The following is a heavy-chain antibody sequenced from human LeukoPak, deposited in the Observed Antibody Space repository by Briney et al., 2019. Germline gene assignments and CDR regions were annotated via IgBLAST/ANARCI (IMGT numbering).Heavy chain of an antibody. CDR1: GFTFSSYG. CDR3: AKDLTGDQNWIDP. Sequence: GGSLRLSCAASGFTFSSYGMHWVRQAPGKGLEWVAAIWYDGNNKTYADSVKGRFTISRDNSKNTLHVQMNSLRDEDTAVYYCAKDLTGDQNWIDPWGQGTLVTVSS. V-gene: IGHV3-33*06. D-gene: IGHD7-27*01. CDR2: IWYDGNNK. J-gene: IGHJ5*02.